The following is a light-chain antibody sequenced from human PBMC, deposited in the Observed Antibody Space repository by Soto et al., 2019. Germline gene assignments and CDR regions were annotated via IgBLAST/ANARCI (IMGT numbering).Light chain of an antibody. CDR1: GSDFGRYNR. J-gene: IGLJ3*02. CDR3: SSFTTSDTWV. V-gene: IGLV2-18*02. Sequence: QSVLTQPPSVSGSPGQSVTISCTGTGSDFGRYNRVSWYQHTPGTAPKLLIYEVTNRPSGVPGRFSGSRSGNTASLTISGLQAEDDADYYCSSFTTSDTWVLGGGTKVTVL. CDR2: EVT.